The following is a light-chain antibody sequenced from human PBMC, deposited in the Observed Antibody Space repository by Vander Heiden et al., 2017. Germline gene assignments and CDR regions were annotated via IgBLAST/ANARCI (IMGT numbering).Light chain of an antibody. CDR3: QQRSNWPIT. Sequence: EIVLTQSPPSLSLSPGERATPSCRASQCVSSYLAWYQQKPGQAPRLLIYDASTRATGIPARFSGSGSGTDFTLTISSLEPEDFAVYYCQQRSNWPITFGQGTRLEIK. J-gene: IGKJ5*01. CDR2: DAS. CDR1: QCVSSY. V-gene: IGKV3-11*01.